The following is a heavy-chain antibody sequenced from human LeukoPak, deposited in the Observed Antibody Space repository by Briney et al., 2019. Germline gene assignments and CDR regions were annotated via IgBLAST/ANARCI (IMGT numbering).Heavy chain of an antibody. J-gene: IGHJ3*02. CDR3: ARDSRTTTAFDI. CDR2: INQDGSET. Sequence: GGSLRLSCAASGFKFNFYWMSWVRQAPGKGLEWVANINQDGSETYYVDSVRGRFTISRENAKNSVNLQMDSLRAEDTAVYYCARDSRTTTAFDIWGQGTMVTVSS. D-gene: IGHD1-1*01. CDR1: GFKFNFYW. V-gene: IGHV3-7*05.